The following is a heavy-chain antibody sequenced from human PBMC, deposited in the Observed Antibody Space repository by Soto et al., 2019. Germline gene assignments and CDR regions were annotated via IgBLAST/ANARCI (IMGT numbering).Heavy chain of an antibody. CDR1: GYTLTELS. J-gene: IGHJ5*02. CDR2: ISAENGAA. Sequence: ASVKVSCKVSGYTLTELSMHWVRQAPGKGLEWMGWISAENGAANYAEKFQDRVTMTTDTSTSTAYMELRNLRSDDTAVFYCARDKGQMTEDTFDLWGQGSLVTVSS. V-gene: IGHV1-24*01. D-gene: IGHD2-21*02. CDR3: ARDKGQMTEDTFDL.